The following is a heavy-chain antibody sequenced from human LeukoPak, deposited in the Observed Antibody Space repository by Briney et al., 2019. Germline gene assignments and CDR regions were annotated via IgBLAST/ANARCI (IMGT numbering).Heavy chain of an antibody. D-gene: IGHD3-10*01. CDR1: SFTFNDYG. V-gene: IGHV3-33*01. CDR2: IWSDGSNK. CDR3: VRASGSFDY. J-gene: IGHJ4*02. Sequence: VTLKSAASSFTFNDYGIHWHPHAQGMGREGVAVIWSDGSNKYYAGSVKGTFTTSRDNSKKTMYLQMNSLRAEDTAVYYCVRASGSFDYWARERWSPSPQ.